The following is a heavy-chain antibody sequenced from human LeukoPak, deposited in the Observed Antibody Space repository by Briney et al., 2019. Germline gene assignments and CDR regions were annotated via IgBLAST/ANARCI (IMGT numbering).Heavy chain of an antibody. CDR3: ARDNWIDC. Sequence: GGSLRLSCAASGFTFSKYSMTWVRQAPGKGLEWVSFISTSSTTIYYADSVKGRFTISRDNAKNSLYLQVNSLKVEDTAIYYCARDNWIDCWGQGTLVTVSS. V-gene: IGHV3-48*04. CDR2: ISTSSTTI. CDR1: GFTFSKYS. J-gene: IGHJ5*01.